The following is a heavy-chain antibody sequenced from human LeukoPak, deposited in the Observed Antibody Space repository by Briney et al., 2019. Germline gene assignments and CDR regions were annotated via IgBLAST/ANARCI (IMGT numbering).Heavy chain of an antibody. J-gene: IGHJ3*02. V-gene: IGHV5-51*01. CDR2: IYPGDSDT. CDR1: GYSFTSYW. Sequence: GESLKTSCKGSGYSFTSYWIGWVRQMPGKGLEWMGIIYPGDSDTRYSPSFQGQVTISADKSISTAYLQWSSLKASDTAMYYCARQVIGGSYYDAFDIWGQGTMVTVSS. CDR3: ARQVIGGSYYDAFDI. D-gene: IGHD1-26*01.